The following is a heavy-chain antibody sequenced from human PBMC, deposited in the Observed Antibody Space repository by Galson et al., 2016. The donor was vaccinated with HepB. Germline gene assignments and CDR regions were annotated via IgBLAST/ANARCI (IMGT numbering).Heavy chain of an antibody. Sequence: SLRLSCAASGFTFTSYAISWVRQAPGKGLEWVSAIGGSSGGTYYADSVKGRFTISRDNSKDTLYLQMNSLRAEDTAVYYCAKGFARVFSYWGQGTLVTVSS. V-gene: IGHV3-23*01. CDR2: IGGSSGGT. D-gene: IGHD6-13*01. CDR3: AKGFARVFSY. J-gene: IGHJ4*02. CDR1: GFTFTSYA.